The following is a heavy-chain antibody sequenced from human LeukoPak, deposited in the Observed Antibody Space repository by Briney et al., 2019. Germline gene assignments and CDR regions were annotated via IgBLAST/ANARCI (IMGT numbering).Heavy chain of an antibody. CDR2: ISWNSFTI. Sequence: GGSLRLSCAASGFTFDDYAMHWVRQAPGKGLEWVSGISWNSFTIGYADSVKGRFTISRDNAKNSLYLQMNSLRAEDTAVYYCARGIPPGYSSSWYEPDWFDPWGQGTLVTVSS. CDR1: GFTFDDYA. J-gene: IGHJ5*02. D-gene: IGHD6-13*01. CDR3: ARGIPPGYSSSWYEPDWFDP. V-gene: IGHV3-9*01.